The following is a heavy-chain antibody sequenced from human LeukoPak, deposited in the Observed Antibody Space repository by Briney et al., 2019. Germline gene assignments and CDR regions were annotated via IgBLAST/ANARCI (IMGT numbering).Heavy chain of an antibody. CDR3: GREDCSNVRCYGASDA. D-gene: IGHD2-2*01. J-gene: IGHJ5*02. CDR1: GFDFNYYA. CDR2: ISAANHI. Sequence: PGGSLRLSCVASGFDFNYYAMNWVRQAQGKGLEWVSSISAANHIYYSDSVKGRFSISRDNAGNALFLQMHSLRGEDTAVYYCGREDCSNVRCYGASDAWGQGTLVTVSS. V-gene: IGHV3-69-1*02.